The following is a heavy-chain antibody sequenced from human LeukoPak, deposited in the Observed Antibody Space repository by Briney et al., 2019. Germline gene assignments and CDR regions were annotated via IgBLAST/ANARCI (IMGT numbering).Heavy chain of an antibody. CDR1: GGSISSSSYY. D-gene: IGHD6-19*01. CDR2: IYYSGST. Sequence: PSETLSLTCTVSGGSISSSSYYWGWIRQPPGKGLEWIGSIYYSGSTYYNPSLKSRVTISVDTSKNQFSLKLSSVTAADTAVYYCARLSGWSRLDYRGQGTLVTVSS. J-gene: IGHJ4*02. CDR3: ARLSGWSRLDY. V-gene: IGHV4-39*07.